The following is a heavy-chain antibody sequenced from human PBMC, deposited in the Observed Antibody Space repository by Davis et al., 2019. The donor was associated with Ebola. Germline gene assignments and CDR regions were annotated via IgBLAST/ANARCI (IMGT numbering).Heavy chain of an antibody. Sequence: GESLKISCAASGFTFSRSGMHWVRQAPGKGLEWVSTITGRGDVTYYADSVKGRFTISKDTSKNTVYLQMNSLRVEDTAVYFCARDPYGGASRPYSYCYMDVWGKGTTVTVSS. CDR2: ITGRGDVT. CDR3: ARDPYGGASRPYSYCYMDV. D-gene: IGHD2-21*01. J-gene: IGHJ6*03. V-gene: IGHV3-23*01. CDR1: GFTFSRSG.